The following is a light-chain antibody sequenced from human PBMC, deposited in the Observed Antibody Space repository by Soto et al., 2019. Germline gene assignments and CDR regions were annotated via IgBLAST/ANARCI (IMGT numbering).Light chain of an antibody. CDR1: QSVNSN. Sequence: EIVMTQSPATLSVSPGERATLSCRASQSVNSNLVWFQQKPGQAPRLLIYGTSTRATGIPGRSSGSGFGTESTLTISSPQSDDFADSYCQPYNNWVWSFGQGTEVEIK. CDR2: GTS. CDR3: QPYNNWVWS. J-gene: IGKJ1*01. V-gene: IGKV3-15*01.